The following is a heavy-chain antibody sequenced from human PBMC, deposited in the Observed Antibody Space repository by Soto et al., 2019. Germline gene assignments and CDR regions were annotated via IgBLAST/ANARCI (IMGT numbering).Heavy chain of an antibody. CDR1: GFSLTTSGVG. CDR2: IYWDDDK. V-gene: IGHV2-5*02. D-gene: IGHD5-12*01. J-gene: IGHJ4*02. CDR3: AHRVLRTVFGLATTTAIYFDS. Sequence: QITLNESGPTQVKPRQTLTLTCTFSGFSLTTSGVGVGWIRQSPAKAPEWLAPIYWDDDKRYSPSLKSRLTITNDTSKNPVVLTMADLDPADTSIYYCAHRVLRTVFGLATTTAIYFDSWGQGAPVAVSS.